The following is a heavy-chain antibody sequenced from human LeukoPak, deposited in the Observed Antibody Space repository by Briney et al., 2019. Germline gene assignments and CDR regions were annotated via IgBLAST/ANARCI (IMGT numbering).Heavy chain of an antibody. V-gene: IGHV1-2*06. J-gene: IGHJ4*02. CDR3: ARGIMITFGGVIDPDY. CDR1: GYIFTGYY. D-gene: IGHD3-16*02. CDR2: INPNSGGT. Sequence: KVSCKASGYIFTGYYMHWVRQAPGQGLEWMGRINPNSGGTNYAQKFQGRVTMTRDTSISTAYMELSRLRSDDTAVYYCARGIMITFGGVIDPDYWGQGTLVTVSS.